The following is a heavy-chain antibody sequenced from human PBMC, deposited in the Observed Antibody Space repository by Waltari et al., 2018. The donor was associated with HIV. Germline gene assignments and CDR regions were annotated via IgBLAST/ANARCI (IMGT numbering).Heavy chain of an antibody. Sequence: NLKESGPGLVKPSETLSLTCRVSGGSMRSGAYYWGWVRQSPEKGLEGSGSCQEAETTEYKPLLQGGATILLGASEGQFSLELTSVTAADTALYFCARHPKRFHPGEGPTWFDAWGQGTLVTVSS. CDR2: CQEAETT. CDR3: ARHPKRFHPGEGPTWFDA. V-gene: IGHV4-39*07. J-gene: IGHJ5*02. CDR1: GGSMRSGAYY. D-gene: IGHD3-10*01.